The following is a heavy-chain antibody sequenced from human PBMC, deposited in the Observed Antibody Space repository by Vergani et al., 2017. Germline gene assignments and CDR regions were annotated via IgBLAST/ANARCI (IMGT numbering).Heavy chain of an antibody. CDR2: IIPILGIA. J-gene: IGHJ3*02. CDR3: ARDLIVGATPDAFDI. V-gene: IGHV1-69*08. CDR1: GGTFSSYT. D-gene: IGHD1-26*01. Sequence: QVQLVQSGAEVKKPGSSVKVSCKASGGTFSSYTISWVRQAPGQGLEWMGRIIPILGIANYAQKFQGRVTITADKSTSTAYMELSSLRSEDTAVYYCARDLIVGATPDAFDIWGQGTMVTVSS.